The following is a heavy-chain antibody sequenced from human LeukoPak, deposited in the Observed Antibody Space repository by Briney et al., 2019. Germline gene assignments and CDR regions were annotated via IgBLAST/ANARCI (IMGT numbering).Heavy chain of an antibody. V-gene: IGHV3-21*01. CDR1: GFTFSSYS. Sequence: GGSLRLSCAASGFTFSSYSMNWVRQAPGKGLEWVSSISSSSSYIYYADSVKGRFTITRDNAKNSLYLQMNSLRAEDTAVYYCARDIIAAAGTLDYWGQGTLVTVSS. CDR2: ISSSSSYI. D-gene: IGHD6-13*01. J-gene: IGHJ4*02. CDR3: ARDIIAAAGTLDY.